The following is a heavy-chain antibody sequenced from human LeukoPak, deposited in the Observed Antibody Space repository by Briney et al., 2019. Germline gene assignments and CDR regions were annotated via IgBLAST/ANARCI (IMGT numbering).Heavy chain of an antibody. D-gene: IGHD3-22*01. CDR1: GFTFDDYG. Sequence: GGSLRLSCAASGFTFDDYGMTWVRHAPGKGLEWVSGINWNGGSTEYADSVKGRFTISRDNAKNSLYLQMNSLRAEDTALYYCARDRGYYDTNWGQGTLVTVSS. CDR3: ARDRGYYDTN. CDR2: INWNGGST. V-gene: IGHV3-20*04. J-gene: IGHJ4*02.